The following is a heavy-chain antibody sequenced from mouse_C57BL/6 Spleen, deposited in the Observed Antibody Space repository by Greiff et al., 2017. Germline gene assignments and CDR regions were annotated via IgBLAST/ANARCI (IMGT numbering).Heavy chain of an antibody. CDR1: GYTFTDHT. D-gene: IGHD1-1*01. V-gene: IGHV1-78*01. CDR2: IYPRDGST. CDR3: ARYDYYGSSFDY. Sequence: VQRVESDAELVKPGASVKISCKVSGYTFTDHTIHWMKQRPEQGLEWIGYIYPRDGSTKYNEKFKGKATLTADKSSSTAYMQLNSLTSEDSAVYFCARYDYYGSSFDYWGQGTTLTVSS. J-gene: IGHJ2*01.